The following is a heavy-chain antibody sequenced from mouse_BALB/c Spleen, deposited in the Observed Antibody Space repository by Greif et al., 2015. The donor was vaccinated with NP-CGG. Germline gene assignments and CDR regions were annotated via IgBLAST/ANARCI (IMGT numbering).Heavy chain of an antibody. CDR2: IYPGSGNT. V-gene: IGHV1-77*01. J-gene: IGHJ3*01. CDR1: GYTFTDYY. Sequence: VQLQQSGAELARPGASVKLSCKASGYTFTDYYINWVKQRTGQGLEWIGEIYPGSGNTYYNEKFKGKATLTADKSSSTAYMQLSSLTSEDSAVYFCARSFAYWGQGTLVTVSA. CDR3: ARSFAY.